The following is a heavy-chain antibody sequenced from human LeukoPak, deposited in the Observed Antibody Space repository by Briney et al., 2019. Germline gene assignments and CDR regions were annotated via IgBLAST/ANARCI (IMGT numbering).Heavy chain of an antibody. V-gene: IGHV3-33*06. CDR1: GFTFRDFG. CDR2: TWFDGSQN. D-gene: IGHD1-26*01. Sequence: GRSLRLSCAVSGFTFRDFGFRWVRQAPGKGVEWVAVTWFDGSQNYYAGSVKGRFTISRDNSKNTLYLEMNSLRVEDTAVYYCAKWEGTRQFYFGYWGQGALVTVSS. J-gene: IGHJ4*02. CDR3: AKWEGTRQFYFGY.